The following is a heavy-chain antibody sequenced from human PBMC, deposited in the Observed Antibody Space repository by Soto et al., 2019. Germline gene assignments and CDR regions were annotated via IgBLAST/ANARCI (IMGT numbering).Heavy chain of an antibody. Sequence: SETLSLTCTVSGGSISSYYWSWIRQPPGKGLEWIGYIYYSGSTNYNPSLKSRVTISVDTSKNQFSLKLSSVAAADTAVYYCARRDGSGSYYNAGYYFDYWGQGTLVTVSS. CDR2: IYYSGST. J-gene: IGHJ4*02. CDR3: ARRDGSGSYYNAGYYFDY. D-gene: IGHD3-10*01. V-gene: IGHV4-59*12. CDR1: GGSISSYY.